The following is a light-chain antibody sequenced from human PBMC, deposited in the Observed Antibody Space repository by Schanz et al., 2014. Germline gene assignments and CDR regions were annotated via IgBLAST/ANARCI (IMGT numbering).Light chain of an antibody. CDR2: GNT. V-gene: IGLV1-40*01. Sequence: QSVLTQPPSVSGAPGQRVTISCTGSSSNIGARYDVHWYQQLPGTAPRLLIYGNTNRPSGVPDRFSGSKSGTSASLAITGLLTEDEADYYCQSYDSSLNGLYVFGTGTKLTVL. CDR1: SSNIGARYD. CDR3: QSYDSSLNGLYV. J-gene: IGLJ1*01.